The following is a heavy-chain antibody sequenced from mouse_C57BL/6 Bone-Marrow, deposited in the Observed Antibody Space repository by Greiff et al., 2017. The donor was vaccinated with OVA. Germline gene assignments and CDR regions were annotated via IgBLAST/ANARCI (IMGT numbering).Heavy chain of an antibody. J-gene: IGHJ1*03. CDR1: GFNIKDDY. D-gene: IGHD1-1*01. CDR2: IDPENGDT. Sequence: EVQLQQSGAELARPGASVKLSCTASGFNIKDDYMHWVKQRPEQGLEWIGWIDPENGDTEYASKFQGKATITADTSSNTAYLQLSSLTSEDTAVYYCTAYYYGSRHWYFDVWGTGTTVTVSS. CDR3: TAYYYGSRHWYFDV. V-gene: IGHV14-4*01.